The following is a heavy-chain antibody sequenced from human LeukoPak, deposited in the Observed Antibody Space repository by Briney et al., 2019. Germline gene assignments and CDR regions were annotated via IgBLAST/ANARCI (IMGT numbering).Heavy chain of an antibody. J-gene: IGHJ3*02. D-gene: IGHD3-16*02. CDR3: AKPLPRVIRNDAFDI. Sequence: GASLKLSCAASGFTFSSYAMSWVRQAPGKGLEWVSAISGSGGSTYYADSAKGRFTISRDNSKNTLYLQMNSLRAEDTAVYYCAKPLPRVIRNDAFDIWGQGTMVTVSS. CDR2: ISGSGGST. V-gene: IGHV3-23*01. CDR1: GFTFSSYA.